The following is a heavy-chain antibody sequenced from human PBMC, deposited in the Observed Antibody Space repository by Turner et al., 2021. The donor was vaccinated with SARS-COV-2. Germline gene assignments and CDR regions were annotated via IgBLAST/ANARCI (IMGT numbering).Heavy chain of an antibody. CDR1: GFTFDDYA. Sequence: EVQLVESGGGVVQPGRSLRLSWAASGFTFDDYAMNWVRQAPGKGLEWVSGISWNSGSIGYADSVKGRFTISRDNAKNSLYLQMNRLRAEDTALYYCAKGSGYSYELGFDYWGQGTLVTVSS. CDR3: AKGSGYSYELGFDY. D-gene: IGHD5-18*01. CDR2: ISWNSGSI. V-gene: IGHV3-9*01. J-gene: IGHJ4*02.